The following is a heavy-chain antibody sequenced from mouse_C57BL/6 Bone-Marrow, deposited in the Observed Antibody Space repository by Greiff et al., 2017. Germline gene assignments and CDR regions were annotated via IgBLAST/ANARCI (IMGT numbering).Heavy chain of an antibody. CDR3: ARFRITTVVATDYFDY. CDR2: IYPGDGDT. CDR1: GYAFSSSW. J-gene: IGHJ2*01. V-gene: IGHV1-82*01. Sequence: QVQLKESGPELVKPGASVKISCKASGYAFSSSWMNWVKQRPGKGLEWIGRIYPGDGDTNYNGKFKGKATLTADKSSSTAYMQLSSLTSEDSAVYFCARFRITTVVATDYFDYWGQGTTLTVSS. D-gene: IGHD1-1*01.